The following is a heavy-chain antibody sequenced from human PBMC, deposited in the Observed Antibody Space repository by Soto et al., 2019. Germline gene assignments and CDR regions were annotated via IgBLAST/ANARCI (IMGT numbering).Heavy chain of an antibody. J-gene: IGHJ2*01. Sequence: QVQIVQSGPEEKSPGASVKLSCTTSGYIFADYAIHWVRQAPGQGLEWVGWIKADNGDTRYSPKFQGRLTITRDISASTSYMELSGLRSADTAVFYCATSDWAWWGRGTLITVS. V-gene: IGHV1-3*05. CDR2: IKADNGDT. CDR1: GYIFADYA. CDR3: ATSDWAW. D-gene: IGHD3-9*01.